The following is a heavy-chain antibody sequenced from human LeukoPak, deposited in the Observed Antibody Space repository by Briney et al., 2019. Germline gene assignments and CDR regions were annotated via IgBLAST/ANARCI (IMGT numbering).Heavy chain of an antibody. CDR3: ARADMTTITYPEY. CDR2: ITSSSSHV. D-gene: IGHD5-24*01. V-gene: IGHV3-21*01. Sequence: GGSLRLSCAASGFTFSSYSMNWVRKAPGTGLEWVASITSSSSHVYYADSVKGRFTISRDNAKDSLYLQMNTLRAEDTAVYYCARADMTTITYPEYWGQGTPVTVSS. J-gene: IGHJ4*02. CDR1: GFTFSSYS.